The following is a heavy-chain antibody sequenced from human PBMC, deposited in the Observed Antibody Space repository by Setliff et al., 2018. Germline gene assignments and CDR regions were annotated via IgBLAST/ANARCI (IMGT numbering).Heavy chain of an antibody. CDR1: GGTFSSYG. J-gene: IGHJ6*03. CDR3: AREGVDTRSSTDYRYYMDV. D-gene: IGHD5-18*01. V-gene: IGHV1-69*05. Sequence: ASVKVSCKASGGTFSSYGISWVRQAPGQGLEWMGGTIPSFGSTNYAQKFQGRVTIITDESTSTAYMELSSLRTEASAVYYCAREGVDTRSSTDYRYYMDVWGKGTTVTVSS. CDR2: TIPSFGST.